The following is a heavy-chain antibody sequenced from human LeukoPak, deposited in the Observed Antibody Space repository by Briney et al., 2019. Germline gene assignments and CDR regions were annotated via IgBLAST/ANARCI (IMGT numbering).Heavy chain of an antibody. CDR1: RFTFSNYG. V-gene: IGHV3-23*01. CDR3: AKIRESIWQACFDY. D-gene: IGHD6-6*01. Sequence: SGGSLSLSCAASRFTFSNYGMSWVRQAPGKGLESVSPISGSGDTTYYADSVKGRFTISRDNSKNTLYLQMNSLRAEDTAVYYCAKIRESIWQACFDYWGQGTLVTISS. J-gene: IGHJ4*02. CDR2: ISGSGDTT.